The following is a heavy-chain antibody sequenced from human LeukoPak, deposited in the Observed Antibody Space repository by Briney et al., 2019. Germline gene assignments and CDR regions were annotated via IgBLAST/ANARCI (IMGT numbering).Heavy chain of an antibody. CDR2: INHSGST. J-gene: IGHJ6*03. Sequence: SETLSLTCAVYGGSFSGYYWSWIRQPPGKGLEWIGEINHSGSTNYNPSLKSRVTISVDTSKNQFSLKMSSVTAEDTAVYYCARGPTRIAAAGPYYYYYMDVWGKGTTVTISS. CDR3: ARGPTRIAAAGPYYYYYMDV. D-gene: IGHD6-13*01. CDR1: GGSFSGYY. V-gene: IGHV4-34*01.